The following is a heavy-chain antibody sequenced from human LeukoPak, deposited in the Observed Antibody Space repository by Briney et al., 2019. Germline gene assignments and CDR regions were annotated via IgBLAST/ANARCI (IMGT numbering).Heavy chain of an antibody. V-gene: IGHV1-69*01. D-gene: IGHD2-2*01. Sequence: ASVKVSCKASGGTFSSYAISWVRPAPGQGLEWMGGIIPIFGTANYAQKFQGRVTITADESTSTAYMELSSLRSEDTAVYYCARASLNDRYCSSTSCYFYWGQRTLVTVSS. J-gene: IGHJ4*02. CDR2: IIPIFGTA. CDR1: GGTFSSYA. CDR3: ARASLNDRYCSSTSCYFY.